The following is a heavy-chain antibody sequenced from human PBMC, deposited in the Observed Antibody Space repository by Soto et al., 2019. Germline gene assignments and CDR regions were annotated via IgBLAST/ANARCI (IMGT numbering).Heavy chain of an antibody. D-gene: IGHD3-10*01. Sequence: QGQLHESGGGVVQPGRPLRLSCAASGLTFSTSAMHWVRQAPGKGLEWVAMISHDGSHEYYVDSVKGRFSVSRDNSHNNLHFQMNSLRIEDTAVYFCARNSDHRLVRGWLDPWGQGTLVTVSS. J-gene: IGHJ5*02. CDR2: ISHDGSHE. CDR1: GLTFSTSA. CDR3: ARNSDHRLVRGWLDP. V-gene: IGHV3-30-3*01.